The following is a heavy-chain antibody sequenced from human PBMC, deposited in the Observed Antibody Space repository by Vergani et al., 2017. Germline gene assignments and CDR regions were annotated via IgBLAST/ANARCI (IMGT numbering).Heavy chain of an antibody. Sequence: QVQLVESGGGVVQPGRSLRLSCAASGFTFSSYAMHWVRQAPGKGLEWVAVISYDGSNKYYADSVKGRFTISRDNSKNTLYLQMNSLRAEDTAVYYCAKDRQRYCSSTSCYGDYWGQGTLVTVSS. D-gene: IGHD2-2*01. J-gene: IGHJ4*02. CDR3: AKDRQRYCSSTSCYGDY. CDR1: GFTFSSYA. V-gene: IGHV3-30-3*01. CDR2: ISYDGSNK.